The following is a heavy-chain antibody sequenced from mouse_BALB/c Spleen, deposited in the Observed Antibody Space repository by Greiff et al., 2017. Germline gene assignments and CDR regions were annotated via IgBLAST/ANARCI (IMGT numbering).Heavy chain of an antibody. CDR2: ISSGSSTI. CDR3: ARLAAGGNYFDY. Sequence: EVQLVESGGGLVQPGGSRKLSCAASGFTFSSFGMHWVRQAPEKELEWVAYISSGSSTIYYADTVKGRFTISRDNPKNTLFLQMTSLRSEDTAMYYCARLAAGGNYFDYWGQGTTLTVSS. D-gene: IGHD1-1*01. CDR1: GFTFSSFG. V-gene: IGHV5-17*02. J-gene: IGHJ2*01.